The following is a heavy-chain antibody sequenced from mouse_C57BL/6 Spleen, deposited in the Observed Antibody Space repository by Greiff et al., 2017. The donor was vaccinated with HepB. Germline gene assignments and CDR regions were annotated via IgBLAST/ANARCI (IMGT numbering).Heavy chain of an antibody. Sequence: EVQLQESGPGLVKPSQSLSLTCSVTGYSITSGYYWNWIRQFPGNKLEWMGYISYDGSNNYNPSLKNRISITRDTSKNQFFLKLNSVTTEDTATYYCARDLIPPPGWYFDVWGTGTTVTVSS. V-gene: IGHV3-6*01. J-gene: IGHJ1*03. CDR2: ISYDGSN. CDR1: GYSITSGYY. CDR3: ARDLIPPPGWYFDV.